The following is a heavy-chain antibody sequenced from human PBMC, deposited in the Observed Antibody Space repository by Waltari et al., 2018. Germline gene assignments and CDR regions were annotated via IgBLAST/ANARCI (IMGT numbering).Heavy chain of an antibody. CDR1: GGSISSGDYY. V-gene: IGHV4-30-4*08. D-gene: IGHD2-2*01. CDR3: ARSIVVVPAAMPGGYYYYMDV. CDR2: IYYSGST. Sequence: QVQLQESGPGLVKPSQTLSLTCTVSGGSISSGDYYWSWIRQPPGKGLEWIGYIYYSGSTYYNPSLKSRVTISVDTSKNQFSLKLSSVTAADTAVYYCARSIVVVPAAMPGGYYYYMDVWGKGTTVTISS. J-gene: IGHJ6*03.